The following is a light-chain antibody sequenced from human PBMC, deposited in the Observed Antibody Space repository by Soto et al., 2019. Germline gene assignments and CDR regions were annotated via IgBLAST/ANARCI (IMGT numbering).Light chain of an antibody. Sequence: QSVLTQPPSASGTPGQRVTISCSGSSSNIGSFYVYWYQQLPGTAPKLLIYRNDQRPSGDPDRFSGSKSGTSASLAISGLRSEDEADYYCAAWDDSLSVVFGGGTQLTVL. CDR1: SSNIGSFY. CDR3: AAWDDSLSVV. J-gene: IGLJ2*01. V-gene: IGLV1-47*01. CDR2: RND.